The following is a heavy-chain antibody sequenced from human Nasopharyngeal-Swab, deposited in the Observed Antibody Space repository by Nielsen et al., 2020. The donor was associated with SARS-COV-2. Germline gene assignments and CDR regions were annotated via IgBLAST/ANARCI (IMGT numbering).Heavy chain of an antibody. CDR1: GGSISSYY. V-gene: IGHV4-59*01. D-gene: IGHD4-23*01. Sequence: SEILSLTCTVSGGSISSYYWSWIRQPPGKGLEWIGYIYYSGSTNYNPSLKSRVTISVDTSKNQFSLKLSSVTAADTAVYYCARASDYGGNYEPFDYWGQGTLVTVSS. CDR3: ARASDYGGNYEPFDY. J-gene: IGHJ4*02. CDR2: IYYSGST.